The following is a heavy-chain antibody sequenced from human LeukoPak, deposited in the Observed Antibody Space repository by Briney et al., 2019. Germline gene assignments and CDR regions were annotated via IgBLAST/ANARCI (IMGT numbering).Heavy chain of an antibody. CDR3: ARSLRYLYGMEV. D-gene: IGHD3-9*01. J-gene: IGHJ6*02. CDR2: INHSGRT. V-gene: IGHV4-34*01. CDR1: GGSFSGYY. Sequence: PSETLSLTCAVYGGSFSGYYWSWIRQPPGTGLGWIGEINHSGRTNYNPSLKSRVTISVDTSKNQFSLKLSSVTAADAAVYYCARSLRYLYGMEVWGQGATVTFAS.